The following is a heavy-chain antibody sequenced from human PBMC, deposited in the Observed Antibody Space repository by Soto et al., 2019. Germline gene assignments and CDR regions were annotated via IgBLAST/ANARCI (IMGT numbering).Heavy chain of an antibody. J-gene: IGHJ4*02. V-gene: IGHV3-49*03. D-gene: IGHD2-2*01. CDR2: IRSKAYGGTT. Sequence: GGSLRLSCTASGFTFGDYAMSWFRQAPGKGLEWVGFIRSKAYGGTTEYAASVKGRFTISRDDSKSIAYLQMNSLKTEDTAVYYCTREGAYCSSTSCYVGHFDYWGQGTLVTVSS. CDR3: TREGAYCSSTSCYVGHFDY. CDR1: GFTFGDYA.